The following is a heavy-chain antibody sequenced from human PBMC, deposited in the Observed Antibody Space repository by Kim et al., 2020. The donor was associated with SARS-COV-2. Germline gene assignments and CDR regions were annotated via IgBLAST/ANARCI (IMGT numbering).Heavy chain of an antibody. Sequence: GGSLRLSCAASGFTFSSYAMHWVRQAPGKGLEWVAVISYDGSNKYYADSVKGRFTISRDNSKNTLYLQMNSLRAEDTAVYYCARDFIHSSWYYYNSLKYYYYYYGMDVWGQGTTVTVSS. V-gene: IGHV3-30*04. D-gene: IGHD6-13*01. CDR1: GFTFSSYA. CDR2: ISYDGSNK. J-gene: IGHJ6*02. CDR3: ARDFIHSSWYYYNSLKYYYYYYGMDV.